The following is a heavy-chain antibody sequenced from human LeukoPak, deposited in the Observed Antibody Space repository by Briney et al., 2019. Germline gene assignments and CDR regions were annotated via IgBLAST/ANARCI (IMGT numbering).Heavy chain of an antibody. CDR3: ATDAHTINDYYDSSGYYMGY. J-gene: IGHJ4*02. CDR1: GYTLTELS. V-gene: IGHV1-24*01. D-gene: IGHD3-22*01. Sequence: GASVKVSCKVSGYTLTELSMHWVRQAPGKGLEWMGGFDPEDGETIYAQKFQGRVTMTEDTSTDTAYMELSSLRSEDTAVYYCATDAHTINDYYDSSGYYMGYWGQGTLVTVSS. CDR2: FDPEDGET.